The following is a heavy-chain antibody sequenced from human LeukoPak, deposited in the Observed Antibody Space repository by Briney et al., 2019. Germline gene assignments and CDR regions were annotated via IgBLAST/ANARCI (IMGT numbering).Heavy chain of an antibody. V-gene: IGHV3-73*01. CDR3: TRTTRFLEWYDAFDI. J-gene: IGHJ3*02. D-gene: IGHD3-3*01. Sequence: GGSLKLSCAASGFTFSGSTMHWVRQASGKGLEWVGRIRSKANSYATTYGESVRGRFTISRDDSKNTAYLQMNSLKTEDTAVYYCTRTTRFLEWYDAFDIWGQGTMVTVSS. CDR1: GFTFSGST. CDR2: IRSKANSYAT.